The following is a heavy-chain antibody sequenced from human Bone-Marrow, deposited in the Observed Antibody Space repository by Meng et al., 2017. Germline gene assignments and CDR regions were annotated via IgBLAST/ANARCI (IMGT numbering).Heavy chain of an antibody. CDR1: GGSISSYY. CDR3: ARDLGSGRGTSGDAFDI. CDR2: IYYSGST. D-gene: IGHD6-19*01. V-gene: IGHV4-59*01. Sequence: SETLSLTCTVSGGSISSYYWSWIRQPPGKGLEWIGYIYYSGSTNYNPSLKSRVTISVDTSKNQFSLKLSSVTAADTAVYYCARDLGSGRGTSGDAFDIWGQGTMVTVSS. J-gene: IGHJ3*02.